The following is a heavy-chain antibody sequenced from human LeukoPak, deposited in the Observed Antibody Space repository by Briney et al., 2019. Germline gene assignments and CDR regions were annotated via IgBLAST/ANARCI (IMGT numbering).Heavy chain of an antibody. CDR2: INHSGST. D-gene: IGHD6-13*01. Sequence: PSETLSLTCAVYGGSFSGYYWSWIRQPPGKGLEWIGEINHSGSTNYNPSLKSRVTISVDTSTNQFSLKLTSVTAADTAVYYCARGHGSWEYYFDYWGQGTLVTVSS. V-gene: IGHV4-34*01. CDR1: GGSFSGYY. J-gene: IGHJ4*02. CDR3: ARGHGSWEYYFDY.